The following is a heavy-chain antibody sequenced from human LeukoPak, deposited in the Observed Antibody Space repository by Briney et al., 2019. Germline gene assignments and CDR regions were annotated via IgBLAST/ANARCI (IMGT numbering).Heavy chain of an antibody. V-gene: IGHV4-4*07. Sequence: SETLSLTCNVSGVSINNYYWSWIRQPAGKGLEWIGHIYNTGNSLYNPSFKSRVTMSVDTSKSLFSLRLQSVTAADTAVYFCARVIEHLVFGPFDNWGQGALVSVSS. CDR1: GVSINNYY. CDR3: ARVIEHLVFGPFDN. J-gene: IGHJ4*02. D-gene: IGHD6-13*01. CDR2: IYNTGNS.